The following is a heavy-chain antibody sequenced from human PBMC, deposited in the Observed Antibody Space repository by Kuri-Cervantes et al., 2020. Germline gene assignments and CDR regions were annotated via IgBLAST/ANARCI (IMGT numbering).Heavy chain of an antibody. CDR3: ARYLGYSGYGYFDY. V-gene: IGHV3-30-3*01. CDR1: GFTFSIYA. D-gene: IGHD5-12*01. J-gene: IGHJ4*02. CDR2: ISDGGGNA. Sequence: LSLTCAASGFTFSIYALHWVRQAPGKGLEWVAIISDGGGNAYYADSVKGRFTISRDDSENTLYLRMNSLRAEDTAVYYCARYLGYSGYGYFDYWGQGTLVTVSS.